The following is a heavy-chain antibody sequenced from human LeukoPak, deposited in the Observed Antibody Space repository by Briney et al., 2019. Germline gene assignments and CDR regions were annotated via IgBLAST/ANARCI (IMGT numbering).Heavy chain of an antibody. CDR3: AKSNGYGLIDI. CDR1: GGSFSGYY. CDR2: INHSGST. D-gene: IGHD3-22*01. Sequence: SETLSLTRAVYGGSFSGYYWSWIRQPPGKGLEWIGEINHSGSTNYNPSLKSRVTISLDTSRNQFSLKLNSVTAADTAVYYCAKSNGYGLIDIWGQGTMVTVSS. V-gene: IGHV4-34*01. J-gene: IGHJ3*02.